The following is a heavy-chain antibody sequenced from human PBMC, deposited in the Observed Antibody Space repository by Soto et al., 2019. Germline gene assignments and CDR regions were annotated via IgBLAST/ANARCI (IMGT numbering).Heavy chain of an antibody. J-gene: IGHJ3*02. CDR3: AHSHELGSFDI. D-gene: IGHD1-26*01. CDR1: GFSLSTRAVG. Sequence: QITLKESGPTLVKPTQTLTLTCTFSGFSLSTRAVGVGWIRQPPGTALEWLALIYWNDDKRYSPSLKNRLTITKDNSKTHLVLTLTNMDPVDTATYYFAHSHELGSFDIWGQGTKVTVSS. V-gene: IGHV2-5*01. CDR2: IYWNDDK.